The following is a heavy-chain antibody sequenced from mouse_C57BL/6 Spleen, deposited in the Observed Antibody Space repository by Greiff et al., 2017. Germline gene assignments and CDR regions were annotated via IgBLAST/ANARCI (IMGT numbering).Heavy chain of an antibody. J-gene: IGHJ1*03. CDR2: IDPSDSYT. Sequence: QVQLQQPGAELVMPGASVKLSCKASGYTFTSYWMHWVKQRPGQGLEWIGEIDPSDSYTSYNQKFKGKSTLTVDKSSSTAYMQLSSLTSEDSAVYYSARADYDGSSYGYFDVWGTGTTVTVSA. D-gene: IGHD1-1*01. CDR1: GYTFTSYW. CDR3: ARADYDGSSYGYFDV. V-gene: IGHV1-69*01.